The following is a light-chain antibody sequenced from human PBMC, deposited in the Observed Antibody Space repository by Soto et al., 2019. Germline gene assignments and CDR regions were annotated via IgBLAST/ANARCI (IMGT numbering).Light chain of an antibody. J-gene: IGKJ1*01. CDR1: QTISRNY. CDR3: QQYCGPVPWT. CDR2: GAS. Sequence: EVVLTQSPCTLSLSPGERATVSCRASQTISRNYLAWYQKKPAQAPRLLIYGASTRATGMADRFTGSGSGRDFTLTIARLKPEDFAVYYCQQYCGPVPWTFGQWTKVEV. V-gene: IGKV3-20*01.